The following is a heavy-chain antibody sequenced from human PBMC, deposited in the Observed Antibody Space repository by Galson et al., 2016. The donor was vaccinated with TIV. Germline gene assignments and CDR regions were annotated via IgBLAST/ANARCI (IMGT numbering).Heavy chain of an antibody. J-gene: IGHJ5*02. V-gene: IGHV1-2*06. CDR1: GYTFTHYF. Sequence: QSGAEVTKPGASVKVSCKASGYTFTHYFVHWVRQAPGQGLEWMGRINPHSGGTDYAPKFQGRVTITADTSMSTAYMELRSLKSEDTAVYYCALNPATDTTTLRGVDPWGQGTLVTVSS. D-gene: IGHD4-11*01. CDR2: INPHSGGT. CDR3: ALNPATDTTTLRGVDP.